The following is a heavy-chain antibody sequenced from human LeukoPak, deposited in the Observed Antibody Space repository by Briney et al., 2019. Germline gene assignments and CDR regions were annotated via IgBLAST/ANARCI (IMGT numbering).Heavy chain of an antibody. CDR1: GYTFTSYG. J-gene: IGHJ3*02. CDR3: ARSGYCSGGSCYSGAFDI. V-gene: IGHV1-18*01. D-gene: IGHD2-15*01. CDR2: ISGYNGNT. Sequence: ASVKVSCKASGYTFTSYGISWVRQAPGQGLEWMGWISGYNGNTNYAQKLQGRVTMTTDTSTSTAYVELRSLRSDDAAVYYCARSGYCSGGSCYSGAFDIWGQGTMVTVSS.